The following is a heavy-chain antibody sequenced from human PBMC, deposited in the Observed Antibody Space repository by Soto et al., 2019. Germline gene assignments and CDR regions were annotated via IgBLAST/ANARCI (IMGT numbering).Heavy chain of an antibody. V-gene: IGHV3-21*01. CDR3: VRSRPARLLSHSWVDS. CDR1: GFTFNTYD. D-gene: IGHD2-21*01. Sequence: EVQLVESGGGLVKPGGSLRLSCAASGFTFNTYDMNWVRQAPGKGLEWVSTITSSSAYIYYADSLKGRITISRDNAKNSLFLHMNRLTAEYTAVYYFVRSRPARLLSHSWVDSWGQGTLVTVSS. J-gene: IGHJ5*02. CDR2: ITSSSAYI.